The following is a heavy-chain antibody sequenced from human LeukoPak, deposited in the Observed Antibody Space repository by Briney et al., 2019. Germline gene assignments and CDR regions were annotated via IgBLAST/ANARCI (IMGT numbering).Heavy chain of an antibody. Sequence: ASGPALVKPTQTLTLTCTFSGFSLSTSGMCVSWIRQPPGKALEWLARIDWDDDKYYSTSLKTRLTISKDTSKNQVVLTMTNMDPVDTATYYCARIRRYYYGSGSYYIVDYWGQGTLVTVSS. CDR2: IDWDDDK. D-gene: IGHD3-10*01. CDR1: GFSLSTSGMC. V-gene: IGHV2-70*11. CDR3: ARIRRYYYGSGSYYIVDY. J-gene: IGHJ4*02.